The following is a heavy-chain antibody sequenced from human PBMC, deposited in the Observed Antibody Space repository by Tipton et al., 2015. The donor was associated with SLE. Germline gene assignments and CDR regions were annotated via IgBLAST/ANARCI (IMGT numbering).Heavy chain of an antibody. V-gene: IGHV3-7*01. CDR2: IKQDGSDK. CDR3: AGGQSLDY. D-gene: IGHD5-24*01. CDR1: GFTFSSNW. Sequence: SLRLSCVASGFTFSSNWMSWVRQTPGKGLEWVANIKQDGSDKYYVDSVKGRFTISRDNAENSLYLQMDSLRAEDTALYYCAGGQSLDYWGQGTLVTVSS. J-gene: IGHJ4*02.